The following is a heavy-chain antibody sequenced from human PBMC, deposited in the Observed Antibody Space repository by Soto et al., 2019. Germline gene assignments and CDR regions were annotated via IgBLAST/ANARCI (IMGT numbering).Heavy chain of an antibody. CDR3: VRGGGGAHFDL. V-gene: IGHV3-30*03. CDR1: GFTFTYYG. Sequence: GGSLRLSCAASGFTFTYYGMDWVRQVPGKGLEWLAFISFDGSNKYYADSVKGRFTISRDDSKNMVYLQMNSLRDEDTAIYYCVRGGGGAHFDLGGRGTVVPV. CDR2: ISFDGSNK. D-gene: IGHD2-21*01. J-gene: IGHJ4*02.